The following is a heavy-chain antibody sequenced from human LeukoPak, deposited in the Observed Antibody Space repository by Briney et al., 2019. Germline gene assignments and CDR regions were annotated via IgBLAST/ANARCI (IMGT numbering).Heavy chain of an antibody. CDR2: IYYSGST. J-gene: IGHJ4*02. D-gene: IGHD3-22*01. Sequence: SETLSLTCTVSGGSISSYYWSWIRQPPGKGLEWIGYIYYSGSTNYNPSLKSRVTISVDTSKNQFSLKLSSVTAADTAVYYCGRGAAVVDTARDFDYWGQGTLVTVSS. V-gene: IGHV4-59*01. CDR3: GRGAAVVDTARDFDY. CDR1: GGSISSYY.